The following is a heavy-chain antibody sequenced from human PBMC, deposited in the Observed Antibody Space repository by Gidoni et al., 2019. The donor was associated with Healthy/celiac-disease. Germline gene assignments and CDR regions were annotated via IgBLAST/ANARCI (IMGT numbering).Heavy chain of an antibody. D-gene: IGHD6-13*01. CDR2: LSSSSSYV. V-gene: IGHV3-21*01. J-gene: IGHJ4*02. Sequence: EVQLVESGGGLVKPGGSLRLSCAASGFTFSSYSMNWVRQAPGKGLEWVSSLSSSSSYVYYADSVKGRFTISRDNAKNSLYLQMNSLRAEDTAVYYCARDLYSIAAAVYWGQGTLVTVSS. CDR3: ARDLYSIAAAVY. CDR1: GFTFSSYS.